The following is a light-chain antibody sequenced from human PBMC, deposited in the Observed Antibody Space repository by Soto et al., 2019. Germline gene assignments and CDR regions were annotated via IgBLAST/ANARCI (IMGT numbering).Light chain of an antibody. V-gene: IGKV4-1*01. Sequence: DIVMTQSPDSLAVSLGERATLNFKSSQSVLYTSNNKNYLAWYRQKPGQPPKLLIYWASTRESGVPDRFSGSGSGTDFTLTISSLQAEDVAVYYCQQYYSTPITFGQGTRLEI. CDR2: WAS. J-gene: IGKJ5*01. CDR3: QQYYSTPIT. CDR1: QSVLYTSNNKNY.